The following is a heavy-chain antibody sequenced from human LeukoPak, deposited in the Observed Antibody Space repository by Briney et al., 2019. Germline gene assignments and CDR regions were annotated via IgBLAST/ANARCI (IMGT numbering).Heavy chain of an antibody. J-gene: IGHJ4*02. V-gene: IGHV4-39*01. CDR3: ARPGKTGDLAYYFDC. Sequence: SETLSLTCAVYGGSFSGYYWGWIRQPPGKGLQWIGSMYYSGSTYYNPSLKSRVTISVDTSKNQFSLKLNSVTAADTAVYFCARPGKTGDLAYYFDCWGQGALVTVSS. D-gene: IGHD7-27*01. CDR2: MYYSGST. CDR1: GGSFSGYY.